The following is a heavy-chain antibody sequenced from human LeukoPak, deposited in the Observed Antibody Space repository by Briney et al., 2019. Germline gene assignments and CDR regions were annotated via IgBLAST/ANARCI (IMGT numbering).Heavy chain of an antibody. J-gene: IGHJ4*02. Sequence: SETLSLTCTVSGGSLSSVYYWGWTRQHPGKGLEWIEYNCYSGSTYYNPSLKSRVTISVDTPKNQFSLKLRSVTAAEAAVYYRARVKPYCRSISRSRRKVFFHYWGQGTLVTVS. CDR1: GGSLSSVYY. V-gene: IGHV4-61*05. CDR3: ARVKPYCRSISRSRRKVFFHY. D-gene: IGHD2-2*01. CDR2: NCYSGST.